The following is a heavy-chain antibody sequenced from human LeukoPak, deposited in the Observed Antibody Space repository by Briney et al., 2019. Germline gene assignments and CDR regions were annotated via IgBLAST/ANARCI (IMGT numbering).Heavy chain of an antibody. V-gene: IGHV3-74*01. CDR3: ARPLKTGGYYFYYFDY. D-gene: IGHD3-10*01. Sequence: GGSLRLSCAVSGFTFSNYWMHWVRQAPGKGLVWVSRINGDGTVTFYADSVKGRFTISRDNSMNTLYLQMNSLRAEDTAIYYCARPLKTGGYYFYYFDYWGQGTLVTVSS. J-gene: IGHJ4*02. CDR2: INGDGTVT. CDR1: GFTFSNYW.